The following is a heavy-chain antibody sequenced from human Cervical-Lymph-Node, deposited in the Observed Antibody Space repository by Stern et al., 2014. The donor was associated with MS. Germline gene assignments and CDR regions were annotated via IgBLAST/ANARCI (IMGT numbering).Heavy chain of an antibody. Sequence: QVQLVESGPGLVKPSETLSLTCTVSGGSLRSYYWNWIRQAPGKGLEWLGVIYHVGGFNYTPPLSSRVAMSVATSKTQFSLTVSSVTAADTAVYYCAREGEYCSGSRCYPFLDYWGQGTLVTVSS. CDR1: GGSLRSYY. D-gene: IGHD2-15*01. V-gene: IGHV4-59*01. J-gene: IGHJ4*02. CDR2: IYHVGGF. CDR3: AREGEYCSGSRCYPFLDY.